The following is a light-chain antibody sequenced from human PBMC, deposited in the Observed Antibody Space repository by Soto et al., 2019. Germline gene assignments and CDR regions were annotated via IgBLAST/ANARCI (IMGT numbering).Light chain of an antibody. CDR3: SAYTVSRTYL. CDR2: NVY. CDR1: SSDVGAYNF. J-gene: IGLJ1*01. Sequence: QSALTQPASVSGSPGQSITISCTGTSSDVGAYNFVSWHQQHPGKAPKLMIYNVYDRPSGISYRFSGSKSGNTASLTISGLQGEDEADYYCSAYTVSRTYLFGTGTKLTVL. V-gene: IGLV2-14*03.